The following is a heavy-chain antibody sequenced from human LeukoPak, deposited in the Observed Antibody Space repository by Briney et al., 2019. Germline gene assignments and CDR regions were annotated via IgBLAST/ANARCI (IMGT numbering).Heavy chain of an antibody. J-gene: IGHJ5*02. CDR1: GGSISSDF. V-gene: IGHV4-59*01. CDR3: ARSSGGNWFDP. Sequence: SETLSLTCIVSGGSISSDFWIWIRQPPGKGLEWIGYIYYSGSTNYNPSLKSRVTISVDTSKNQFSLQLSSVIAADTAIYYCARSSGGNWFDPWGQGTLVTVSS. CDR2: IYYSGST. D-gene: IGHD3-22*01.